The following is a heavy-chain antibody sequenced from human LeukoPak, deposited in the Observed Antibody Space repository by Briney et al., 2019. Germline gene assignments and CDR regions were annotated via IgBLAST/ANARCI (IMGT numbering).Heavy chain of an antibody. CDR1: GFIFNNYA. Sequence: GGSLRLSCAGSGFIFNNYAMHWVRHPPGKGLEWVSGISWNSGSIDYADSVKGRFTISRDNAKNSLYLQMNSLRAEDTAVYYCARFRTWGDKAFDYWGQGTLVTVSS. CDR2: ISWNSGSI. V-gene: IGHV3-9*01. CDR3: ARFRTWGDKAFDY. D-gene: IGHD2-21*02. J-gene: IGHJ4*02.